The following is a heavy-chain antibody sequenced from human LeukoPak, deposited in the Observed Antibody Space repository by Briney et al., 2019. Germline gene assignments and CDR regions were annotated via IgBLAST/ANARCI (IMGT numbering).Heavy chain of an antibody. CDR2: INHSGST. J-gene: IGHJ5*02. Sequence: PSETLSLTCAVYGGSFSGYYWSWIRQPPGKGLERIGEINHSGSTNYNPSLKSRVTISVDTSKNQFSLKLSSVTAADTAVYYCARGLGRHYYGSGSYGNWFDPWGQGTLVTVSS. V-gene: IGHV4-34*01. CDR1: GGSFSGYY. D-gene: IGHD3-10*01. CDR3: ARGLGRHYYGSGSYGNWFDP.